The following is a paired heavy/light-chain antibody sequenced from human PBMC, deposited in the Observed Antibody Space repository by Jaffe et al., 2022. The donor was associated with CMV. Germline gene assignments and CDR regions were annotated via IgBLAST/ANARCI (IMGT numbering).Heavy chain of an antibody. Sequence: QVHLVQSGPEVKKPGASVRVSCKSSGFAFTDYYIHWVRQAPGQGLEWMGWINPKYGDTDYPQKFQGRVSMTRDTSISTAYLDMTSLISDDTAVYYCARQRLSHYSWNFDGFDIWGLGTMVTVSS. D-gene: IGHD1-7*01. CDR1: GFAFTDYY. CDR2: INPKYGDT. V-gene: IGHV1-2*02. CDR3: ARQRLSHYSWNFDGFDI. J-gene: IGHJ3*02.
Light chain of an antibody. J-gene: IGKJ2*03. CDR1: QSISTW. CDR2: EAS. Sequence: DIQMTQSPSTLSASVGDRVTITCRASQSISTWLAWYQQKPGKAPKLLINEASNLESGVPSRFSGSGSGTEFTLTLISLQPDDFATYYCQHYSGFSSSFGQGTKLEIK. CDR3: QHYSGFSSS. V-gene: IGKV1-5*03.